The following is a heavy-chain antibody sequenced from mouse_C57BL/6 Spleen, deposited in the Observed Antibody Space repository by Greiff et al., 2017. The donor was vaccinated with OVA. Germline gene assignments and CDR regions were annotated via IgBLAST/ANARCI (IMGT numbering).Heavy chain of an antibody. D-gene: IGHD1-1*01. V-gene: IGHV1-64*01. J-gene: IGHJ1*03. CDR3: ARLTTVVPRWYFDV. CDR1: GYTFTSYW. Sequence: QVQLQQPGAELVKPGASVKLSCKASGYTFTSYWMHWVKQRPGQGLEWIGMIHPNSGSTNYNEKFKSKATLTVDKSSSTAYMQLSSLTSEDSAVYYCARLTTVVPRWYFDVWGTGTTVTVSS. CDR2: IHPNSGST.